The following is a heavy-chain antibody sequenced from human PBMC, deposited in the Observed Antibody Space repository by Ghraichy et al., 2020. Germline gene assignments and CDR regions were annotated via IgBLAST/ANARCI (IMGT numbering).Heavy chain of an antibody. J-gene: IGHJ4*02. CDR1: NASMNNHY. V-gene: IGHV4-4*07. CDR3: ARGVRVAPDLLGEGCDY. CDR2: IRSSGNT. Sequence: SETLSLTCIVSNASMNNHYWTWMRLPAGKGLEWVGRIRSSGNTNYNPSLKSRVSMFLDAPNNQFTLRLTSVTAADTAVYYCARGVRVAPDLLGEGCDYWGQGILVTVSS. D-gene: IGHD5-12*01.